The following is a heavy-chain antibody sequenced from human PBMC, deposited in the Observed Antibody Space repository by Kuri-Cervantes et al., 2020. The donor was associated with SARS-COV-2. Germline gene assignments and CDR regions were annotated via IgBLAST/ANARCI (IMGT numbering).Heavy chain of an antibody. V-gene: IGHV7-4-1*02. CDR1: RYTFTKYF. D-gene: IGHD3-10*01. J-gene: IGHJ5*02. CDR2: INTNTGNP. CDR3: ARDLRRNWFDP. Sequence: ASVKVSCKASRYTFTKYFTQWVRQAPGQGLEWMGWINTNTGNPTYAQGFTGRFVFSLDTSVSTAYLQISSLKAEDTAVYYCARDLRRNWFDPWGQGTLVTVSS.